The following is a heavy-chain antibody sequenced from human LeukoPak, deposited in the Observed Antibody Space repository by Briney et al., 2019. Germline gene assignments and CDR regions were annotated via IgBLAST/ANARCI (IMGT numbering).Heavy chain of an antibody. Sequence: TGRSLRLSCTASGFTFGDYAMTWFRQAPGKGLEWVGFIRGKVYGGTTEYAASVKGRFTISRDDSKSIAYLQMNSLKTEDTAVYYCTKATVTTYDFDYWGQGTLVTVSS. CDR2: IRGKVYGGTT. CDR1: GFTFGDYA. D-gene: IGHD4-17*01. J-gene: IGHJ4*02. V-gene: IGHV3-49*03. CDR3: TKATVTTYDFDY.